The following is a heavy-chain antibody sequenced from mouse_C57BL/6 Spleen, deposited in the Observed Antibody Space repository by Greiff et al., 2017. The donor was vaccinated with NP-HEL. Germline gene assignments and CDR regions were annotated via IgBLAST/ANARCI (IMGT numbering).Heavy chain of an antibody. D-gene: IGHD2-1*01. CDR1: GYTFTSYW. J-gene: IGHJ1*03. Sequence: VQLQQPGAELVKPGASVKLSCKASGYTFTSYWMQWVKQRPGQGLEWIGEIDPSDSYTNYNQKFKGKATLTVDTSSSTAYMQLSSLTSEDSAVYYCARWDPEYGNYGGYFDVWGTGTTVTVSS. CDR2: IDPSDSYT. CDR3: ARWDPEYGNYGGYFDV. V-gene: IGHV1-50*01.